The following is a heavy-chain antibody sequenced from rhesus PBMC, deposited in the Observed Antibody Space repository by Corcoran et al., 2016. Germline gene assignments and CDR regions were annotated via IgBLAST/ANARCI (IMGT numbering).Heavy chain of an antibody. Sequence: QVQLQESGPGLVKPSETLYLTCAVSGYSISSGYYWGGIRQPPGKGLEWIGYIGGSSGSSYYNPSLKSRVTISKDTSKNQFSLKLSSVTTADTAVYYCARHERIPYYYGLDSWGQGVVVTVSS. V-gene: IGHV4-99*01. CDR1: GYSISSGYY. CDR3: ARHERIPYYYGLDS. D-gene: IGHD1-14*01. J-gene: IGHJ6*01. CDR2: IGGSSGSS.